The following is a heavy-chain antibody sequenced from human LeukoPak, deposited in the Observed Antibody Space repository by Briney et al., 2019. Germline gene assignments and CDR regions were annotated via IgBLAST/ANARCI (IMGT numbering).Heavy chain of an antibody. J-gene: IGHJ4*02. CDR2: ISASGGST. V-gene: IGHV3-23*01. D-gene: IGHD1-26*01. CDR1: GFTFSSYA. Sequence: SGGSLRLSCAASGFTFSSYAMSWVRQAPGKGLGWVSAISASGGSTYYADSLKGRFTISRDNSKNTLYLQMNSLRAEDTAVYYCAKAYSGSYAIHYWGQGTLVTVSS. CDR3: AKAYSGSYAIHY.